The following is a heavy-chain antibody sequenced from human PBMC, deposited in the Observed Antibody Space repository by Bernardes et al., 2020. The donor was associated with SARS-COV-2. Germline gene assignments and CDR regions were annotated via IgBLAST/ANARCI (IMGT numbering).Heavy chain of an antibody. CDR2: INPNSDVT. D-gene: IGHD3-10*01. Sequence: ASVKVSCKASGYSFIGYYIHWVRQAPGQGLEWMGWINPNSDVTNYAQKFQGRVTMTRDTSISTAYMELSRLRSDDAAVYYCARDSSGNKRPKRYYLASGSYPDYWGQGTLVTVSS. J-gene: IGHJ4*02. CDR1: GYSFIGYY. CDR3: ARDSSGNKRPKRYYLASGSYPDY. V-gene: IGHV1-2*02.